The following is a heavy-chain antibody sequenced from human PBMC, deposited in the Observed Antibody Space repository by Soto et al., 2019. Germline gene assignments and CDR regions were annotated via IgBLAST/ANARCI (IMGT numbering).Heavy chain of an antibody. CDR2: IIPLFGAA. V-gene: IGHV1-69*06. J-gene: IGHJ4*01. CDR3: AREDSSGYRFDY. Sequence: QVQLVQSGAEVKKPGSSVKVSCKVSGGTFNTYIISWVRQAPGHGLEWMGGIIPLFGAANYAQKFQGRVTISADKSTSTAYMELSSLRSEDTAIYYCAREDSSGYRFDYWGHRTLVTVST. D-gene: IGHD3-22*01. CDR1: GGTFNTYI.